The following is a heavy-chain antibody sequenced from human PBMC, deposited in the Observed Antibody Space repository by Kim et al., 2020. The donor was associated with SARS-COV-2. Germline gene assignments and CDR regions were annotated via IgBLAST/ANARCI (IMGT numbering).Heavy chain of an antibody. J-gene: IGHJ4*02. Sequence: GGSLRLSCAASGFTFSSFAMHWVRQAPGKGLEWVAGISYDGSKNNYTDSVKGRFTISRDNSKNTLFLQMSRLRNEDTAVFYCAKAGARQQLGQVLDDWGQGTLVTVSS. V-gene: IGHV3-30-3*01. CDR1: GFTFSSFA. CDR2: ISYDGSKN. CDR3: AKAGARQQLGQVLDD. D-gene: IGHD6-13*01.